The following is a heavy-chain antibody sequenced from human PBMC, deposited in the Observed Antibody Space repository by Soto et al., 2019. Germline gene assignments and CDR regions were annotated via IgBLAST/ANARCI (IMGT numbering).Heavy chain of an antibody. CDR3: TTLRLDP. D-gene: IGHD3-9*01. V-gene: IGHV1-2*02. Sequence: SLKVSCKASGYTFTAFYMNWVRQSPGQGLEWMGWVNPNTGVTKYAQKFQGRVTMTRDTSINTAYMELSGLTSDDTAVYYCTTLRLDPWGQGTLVTVSS. CDR1: GYTFTAFY. J-gene: IGHJ5*02. CDR2: VNPNTGVT.